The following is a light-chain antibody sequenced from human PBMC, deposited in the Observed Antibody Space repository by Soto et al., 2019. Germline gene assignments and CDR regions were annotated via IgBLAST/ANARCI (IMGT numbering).Light chain of an antibody. CDR3: LHDYSYPRT. Sequence: DIQMTHSPSSLSASVGDRVTITCRASQSISSYLNWYRQTKGKAPKILIYTASTLQSGVPSRFRGSGSCADFTLPIRRLQPEDSETDYCLHDYSYPRTFGQGTKVDIK. CDR2: TAS. V-gene: IGKV1-39*01. J-gene: IGKJ1*01. CDR1: QSISSY.